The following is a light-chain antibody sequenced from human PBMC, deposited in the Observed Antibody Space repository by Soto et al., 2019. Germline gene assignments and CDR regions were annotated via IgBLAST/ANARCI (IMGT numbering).Light chain of an antibody. J-gene: IGLJ2*01. Sequence: SYELTKAPSVSVSPGQTASITCSGDKLGHKYACWYQHKPGQSPVLVIYQDTKRPSGIPERFSGSNSGNTATLTISGTQAMDEADYYCQAWDSTTGVFGGGTKLTVL. V-gene: IGLV3-1*01. CDR2: QDT. CDR1: KLGHKY. CDR3: QAWDSTTGV.